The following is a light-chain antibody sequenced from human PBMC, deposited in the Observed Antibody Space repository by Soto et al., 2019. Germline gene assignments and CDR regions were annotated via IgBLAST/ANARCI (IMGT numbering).Light chain of an antibody. V-gene: IGLV1-40*01. J-gene: IGLJ1*01. CDR2: GNN. CDR3: QSYDSSLSAPYV. CDR1: SSNIGAGYD. Sequence: QSVLTQPPSVSGAPGQRVTVSCTGSSSNIGAGYDVHWYQQLPGTAPKLLIYGNNNRPSGVPDRFSGSKSGTSASLAITGLQAEDEADYYCQSYDSSLSAPYVFGTGPKVTVL.